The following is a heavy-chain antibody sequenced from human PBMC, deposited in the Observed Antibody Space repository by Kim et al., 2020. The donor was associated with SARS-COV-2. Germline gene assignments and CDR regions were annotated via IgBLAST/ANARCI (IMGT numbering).Heavy chain of an antibody. V-gene: IGHV3-33*01. Sequence: GGSLRLSCAASGFTFSSYGMHWVRQAPGKGLEWVAVIWYDGSNKYYADSVKGRFTISRDNSKNTLYLQMNSLRAEDTAVYYCASSFFGAAAGTGAFDIWGQGTMVTVSS. J-gene: IGHJ3*02. CDR2: IWYDGSNK. CDR1: GFTFSSYG. D-gene: IGHD6-13*01. CDR3: ASSFFGAAAGTGAFDI.